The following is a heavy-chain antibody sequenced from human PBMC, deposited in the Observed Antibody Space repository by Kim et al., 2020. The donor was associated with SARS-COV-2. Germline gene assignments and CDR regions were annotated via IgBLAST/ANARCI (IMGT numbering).Heavy chain of an antibody. CDR3: ASGPTRYGCVSYFHF. V-gene: IGHV4-61*02. Sequence: SETLSLTCAVSGGSVSSGSLYWSWIRQPAGKGLEWVGRVYITGSTNYNPSLKSRVTISVDTSKNQFSLRLSSVTAADTAVYYCASGPTRYGCVSYFHFWGQGTPVNVSP. CDR2: VYITGST. J-gene: IGHJ4*02. CDR1: GGSVSSGSLY. D-gene: IGHD3-9*01.